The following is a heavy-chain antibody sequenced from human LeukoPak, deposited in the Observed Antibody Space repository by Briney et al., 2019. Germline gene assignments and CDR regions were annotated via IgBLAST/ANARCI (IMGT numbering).Heavy chain of an antibody. Sequence: GRSLRLSCAASGFTFSSYGMHWVRQAPGKGLEWVAVIWYDGSNKYYADSVKGRFTISRDNSKNTLYLQMNSLRAEDTAVYCCAKDGDWSGNKYYFDYWGQGTLVTVSS. CDR1: GFTFSSYG. V-gene: IGHV3-33*06. J-gene: IGHJ4*02. D-gene: IGHD2-21*02. CDR2: IWYDGSNK. CDR3: AKDGDWSGNKYYFDY.